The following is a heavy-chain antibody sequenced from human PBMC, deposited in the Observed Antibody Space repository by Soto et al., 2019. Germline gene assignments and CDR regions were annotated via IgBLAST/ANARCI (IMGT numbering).Heavy chain of an antibody. V-gene: IGHV4-59*08. Sequence: QVQLQESGPGLVKPSETLSLTCTVSGGSISSYYWSWIRQPPGKGLEWIGYIYYSGSTNYNPSLKSRVTISVDTSKNQFSLKLSSVTAADTAVYYCARQLERLDNWFDPWGQGTLVTVSS. CDR1: GGSISSYY. J-gene: IGHJ5*02. CDR3: ARQLERLDNWFDP. D-gene: IGHD1-1*01. CDR2: IYYSGST.